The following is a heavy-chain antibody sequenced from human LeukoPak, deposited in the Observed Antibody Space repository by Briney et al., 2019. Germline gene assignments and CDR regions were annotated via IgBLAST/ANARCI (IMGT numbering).Heavy chain of an antibody. CDR2: IYPGDSDT. V-gene: IGHV5-51*01. D-gene: IGHD2-15*01. Sequence: GESLKISCKDSRYSFTNYWIGWVRQMPGKGLEWMGIIYPGDSDTRYSPSFQGQVTISADKSISTAYLQWSSLKASDTAMYYCARFCSGGSCFHYYGMDVWGQGTTVTVSS. J-gene: IGHJ6*02. CDR3: ARFCSGGSCFHYYGMDV. CDR1: RYSFTNYW.